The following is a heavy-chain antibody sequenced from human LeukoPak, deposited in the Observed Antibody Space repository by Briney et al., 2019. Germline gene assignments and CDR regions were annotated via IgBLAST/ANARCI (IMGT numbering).Heavy chain of an antibody. CDR1: GFSLSTYS. V-gene: IGHV3-21*01. J-gene: IGHJ4*02. D-gene: IGHD6-13*01. CDR2: ISRTSSYI. Sequence: GGFLRLSCAAAGFSLSTYSMNWVRQTPGKGLEWVSSISRTSSYIYYADSVKGRFTLSRDNGKNSLYLQMNSLRAEDTAVYYCAKDRETTASGTFDYWGQGTLVTVSS. CDR3: AKDRETTASGTFDY.